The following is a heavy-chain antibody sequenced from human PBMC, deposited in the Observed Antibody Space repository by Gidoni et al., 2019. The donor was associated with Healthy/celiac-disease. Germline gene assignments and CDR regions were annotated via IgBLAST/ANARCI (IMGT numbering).Heavy chain of an antibody. J-gene: IGHJ4*02. Sequence: QLQLQASGPGLVQPSETLSLTCTVSGGSISSSSYYWGWIRQPPGKGLEWIGSIYYSGSTYYNPSLKSRVTISVDTSKNQFSLKLSSVTAADTAVYYCASITMVRGVIIDYWGQGTLVTVSS. V-gene: IGHV4-39*01. CDR1: GGSISSSSYY. CDR3: ASITMVRGVIIDY. CDR2: IYYSGST. D-gene: IGHD3-10*01.